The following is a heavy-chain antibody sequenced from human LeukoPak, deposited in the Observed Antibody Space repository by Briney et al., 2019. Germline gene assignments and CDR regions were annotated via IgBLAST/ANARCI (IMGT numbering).Heavy chain of an antibody. J-gene: IGHJ3*02. Sequence: PGGSLRLSCAASGFTFSSYWMHWVRQAPGKGLVWVSRINSDGSSTSYADSVEGRFTISRDNAKNTLYLQMNSLRAEDTAVYYCARDRSRYDFWSATQAFDIWGQGTMVTVSS. D-gene: IGHD3-3*01. CDR3: ARDRSRYDFWSATQAFDI. V-gene: IGHV3-74*01. CDR1: GFTFSSYW. CDR2: INSDGSST.